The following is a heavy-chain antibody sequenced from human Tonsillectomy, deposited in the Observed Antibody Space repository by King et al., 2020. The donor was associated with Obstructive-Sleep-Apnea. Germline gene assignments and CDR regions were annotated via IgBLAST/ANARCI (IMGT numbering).Heavy chain of an antibody. CDR1: GFTFSNAW. D-gene: IGHD2-2*01. V-gene: IGHV3-15*01. CDR2: IKSKADGGTT. CDR3: YGQLPNYYQDGVDV. J-gene: IGHJ6*02. Sequence: VQLVESGGGLVKPGGSLRVSCAASGFTFSNAWMTWVRQAPGKGLEWVGRIKSKADGGTTDYAAPVKDRFIISRDDSKNTLYLQMNYMKTEDTAVYYCYGQLPNYYQDGVDVWGQGTTVTVS.